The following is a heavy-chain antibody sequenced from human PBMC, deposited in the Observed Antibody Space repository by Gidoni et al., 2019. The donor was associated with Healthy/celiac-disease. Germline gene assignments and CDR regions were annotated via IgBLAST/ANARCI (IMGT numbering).Heavy chain of an antibody. CDR3: ARAPNVLRYFDWLSGGAFDI. D-gene: IGHD3-9*01. CDR2: IYPSGST. CDR1: GGSISSSNW. V-gene: IGHV4-4*02. J-gene: IGHJ3*02. Sequence: QVQLQESGPGLVKPSGTLSLTCAVSGGSISSSNWWSWVRPPPGKGLEWIGEIYPSGSTNYNPSLKSRVTISVDKSKNQFSLKLSFVTAADTAVYYCARAPNVLRYFDWLSGGAFDIWGQGTMVTVFS.